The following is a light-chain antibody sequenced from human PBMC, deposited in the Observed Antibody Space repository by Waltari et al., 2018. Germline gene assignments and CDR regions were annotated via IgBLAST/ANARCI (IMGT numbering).Light chain of an antibody. CDR2: DTS. Sequence: DIVLTQSPAILSLSPGERASLSCRASQSVTNYLAWYQQKPGQAPRLLIYDTSNRATGIPAMFSGSGFLTYFTLTISSLAPEDFAVYYCQQRRDWPLTFGGGTKVEIK. CDR3: QQRRDWPLT. V-gene: IGKV3-11*01. CDR1: QSVTNY. J-gene: IGKJ4*01.